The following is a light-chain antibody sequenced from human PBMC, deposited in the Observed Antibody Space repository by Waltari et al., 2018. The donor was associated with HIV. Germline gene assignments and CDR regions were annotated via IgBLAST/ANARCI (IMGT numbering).Light chain of an antibody. V-gene: IGLV6-57*01. CDR3: LSYDGVNQV. Sequence: NFILTQPHSVSGSPGKTVTISRTRSSGNIASASVQWYQLLPDNSPSNVTYENKQRSAGCPDRFSGSSVRSTSSASLTISGLMAEDEADYYCLSYDGVNQVFGGGTKLTVL. CDR1: SGNIASAS. CDR2: ENK. J-gene: IGLJ3*02.